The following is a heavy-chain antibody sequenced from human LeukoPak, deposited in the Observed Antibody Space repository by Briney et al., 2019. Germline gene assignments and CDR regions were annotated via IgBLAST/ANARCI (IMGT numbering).Heavy chain of an antibody. CDR2: IYYSGST. D-gene: IGHD6-13*01. V-gene: IGHV4-39*01. Sequence: SETLSLTCTVSGGSISGSSYYWGWIRQPPGKGLEWIGSIYYSGSTYYNPSLKSRVTISVDTSKNQFSLKLSSVTAADTAVYYCARGIAAAGIGGYYFDYWGQGTLVTVSS. CDR3: ARGIAAAGIGGYYFDY. J-gene: IGHJ4*02. CDR1: GGSISGSSYY.